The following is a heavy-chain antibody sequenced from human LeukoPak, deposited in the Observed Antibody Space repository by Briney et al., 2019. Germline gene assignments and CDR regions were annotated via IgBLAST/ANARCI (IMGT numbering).Heavy chain of an antibody. CDR2: ISYDGSNK. CDR1: GFTFSSYA. CDR3: ARDPTRGIGGYYYNYAFDI. D-gene: IGHD1-26*01. Sequence: GGSLRLSCAASGFTFSSYAMHWVRQAPGKGLEWVAVISYDGSNKYYADSVKGRFTISRDTSKNTLYLQMNSLRAEDTAVYYCARDPTRGIGGYYYNYAFDIWGQGTMVTVSS. J-gene: IGHJ3*02. V-gene: IGHV3-30-3*01.